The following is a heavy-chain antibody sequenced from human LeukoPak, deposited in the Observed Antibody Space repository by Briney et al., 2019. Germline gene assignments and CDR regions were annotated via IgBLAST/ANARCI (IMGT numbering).Heavy chain of an antibody. CDR2: ISTGSTFI. Sequence: PGGSLRLSCAASGFTFNIYNFNWFRQAPGKGLEWVSYISTGSTFIYYADSVRGRFTISRDNLRNSLHLQMNSLTADDSAVYYCAREDYASGSEHWGQGTLVAVSS. CDR1: GFTFNIYN. V-gene: IGHV3-48*01. J-gene: IGHJ1*01. D-gene: IGHD3-10*01. CDR3: AREDYASGSEH.